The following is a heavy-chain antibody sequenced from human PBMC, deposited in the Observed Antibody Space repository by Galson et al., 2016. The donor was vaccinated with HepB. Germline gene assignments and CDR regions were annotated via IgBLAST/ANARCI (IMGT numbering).Heavy chain of an antibody. CDR2: ISGRGGST. V-gene: IGHV3-23*01. Sequence: SLRLSCAASGFIFSGNAMSWVRQAPGRGLEWVSAISGRGGSTYYADSVKGRLTISRDNSEDTLYPQMSSLRAEDAAVYYCAQSTLKSPYTSSWYYFHYWGQGTLVTVSS. D-gene: IGHD2-2*02. CDR1: GFIFSGNA. J-gene: IGHJ4*02. CDR3: AQSTLKSPYTSSWYYFHY.